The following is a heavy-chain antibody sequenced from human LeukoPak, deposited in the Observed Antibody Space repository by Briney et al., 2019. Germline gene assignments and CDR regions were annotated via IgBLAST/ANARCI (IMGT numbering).Heavy chain of an antibody. Sequence: SETLSLTCAVYGGSFSGYYWSWIRQPPGKGLEWIGEINHSGSTNYNPSLKSRVTISVDTSKNQFSLKLSSVTAADTAVYYCARARGLRHFWPGPYGMDVWGQGTTVTVSS. CDR3: ARARGLRHFWPGPYGMDV. D-gene: IGHD3-16*01. CDR1: GGSFSGYY. V-gene: IGHV4-34*01. J-gene: IGHJ6*02. CDR2: INHSGST.